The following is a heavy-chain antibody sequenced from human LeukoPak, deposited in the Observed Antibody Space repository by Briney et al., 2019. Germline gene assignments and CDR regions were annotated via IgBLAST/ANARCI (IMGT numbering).Heavy chain of an antibody. Sequence: GESLKISCKGSGYSFTSYWIGWVRQMPGKGLEWMGIIYPGDSDTRYSPSFQGQVTISADKSISTAYLQWSSLKASDTATYYWSRFPRSGLWFGELISHTNWFDPWGQGTLVTGSS. V-gene: IGHV5-51*01. CDR1: GYSFTSYW. CDR3: SRFPRSGLWFGELISHTNWFDP. CDR2: IYPGDSDT. D-gene: IGHD3-10*01. J-gene: IGHJ5*02.